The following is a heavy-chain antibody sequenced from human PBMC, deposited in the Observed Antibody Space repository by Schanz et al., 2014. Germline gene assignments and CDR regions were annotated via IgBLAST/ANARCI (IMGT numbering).Heavy chain of an antibody. CDR1: GFTFSDSW. V-gene: IGHV3-74*02. J-gene: IGHJ4*02. D-gene: IGHD3-10*01. CDR3: TRGSGSRSYGWYYDS. Sequence: EVKLVESGGGLVQPGGSLRLSCAASGFTFSDSWMHWVRQAPGKGLVWISRINSDGSSASYADSVKGRFTISRDNAKNTLYLQMNSVRAEDSAVYYCTRGSGSRSYGWYYDSWGQGTLVTVSS. CDR2: INSDGSSA.